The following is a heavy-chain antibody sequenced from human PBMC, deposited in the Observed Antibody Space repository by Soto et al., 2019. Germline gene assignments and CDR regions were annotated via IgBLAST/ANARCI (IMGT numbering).Heavy chain of an antibody. CDR1: GFSLTSSGVG. V-gene: IGHV2-5*01. CDR2: IYWNDDK. CDR3: AHSPYDLYSASGWFDS. Sequence: QITLKESGPTLVKPTQTLTLTCTFSGFSLTSSGVGVGWIRQPPGKALEWLALIYWNDDKRYSPSLESRLTITKDTSKNQVVLTMSNMDHVDTATYYCAHSPYDLYSASGWFDSWGQGTLVTVSS. D-gene: IGHD3-3*01. J-gene: IGHJ5*01.